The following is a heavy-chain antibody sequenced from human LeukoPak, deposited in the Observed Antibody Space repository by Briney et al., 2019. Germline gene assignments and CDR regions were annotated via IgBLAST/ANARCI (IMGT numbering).Heavy chain of an antibody. V-gene: IGHV1-8*02. D-gene: IGHD3-10*01. CDR2: MNPNSGNT. CDR3: ARVCCYYDSESKPNWFDP. Sequence: ASVKVSCKASGYTFTSYGISWVRQAPGQGLEWMGWMNPNSGNTGYAQKFQGRVTMTRNTSISTAYMELSSLRSEDTAVYYCARVCCYYDSESKPNWFDPWGQGTLVTVSS. J-gene: IGHJ5*02. CDR1: GYTFTSYG.